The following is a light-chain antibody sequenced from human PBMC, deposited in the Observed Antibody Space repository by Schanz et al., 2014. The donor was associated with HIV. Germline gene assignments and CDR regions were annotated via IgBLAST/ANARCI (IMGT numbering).Light chain of an antibody. Sequence: QSVLTQPPSASGTPGQRVTISCSGSSSNIGSNTVNWYQQLPGTAPKLLIYRNNQRPSGVPDRVSASKSGTSASLAISGLRSEDEAEYFCAAWDDNLRGPVFGGGTKLTVL. CDR1: SSNIGSNT. J-gene: IGLJ3*02. V-gene: IGLV1-47*01. CDR2: RNN. CDR3: AAWDDNLRGPV.